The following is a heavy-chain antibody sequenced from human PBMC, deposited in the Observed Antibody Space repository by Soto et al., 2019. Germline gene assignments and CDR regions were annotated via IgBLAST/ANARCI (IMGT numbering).Heavy chain of an antibody. V-gene: IGHV3-9*01. Sequence: EVQLVESGGGLVQPGRSLRLSCAASGFTFDDYAMHWVRQAPGKGLEWDSGISWNSGNIGHADFVKGRFTISRDNAENSRDMQMNSLIAEDTALYYCAKDMGLRLKENGMDVWCQGTTVCVSS. CDR1: GFTFDDYA. CDR3: AKDMGLRLKENGMDV. CDR2: ISWNSGNI. J-gene: IGHJ6*02. D-gene: IGHD4-17*01.